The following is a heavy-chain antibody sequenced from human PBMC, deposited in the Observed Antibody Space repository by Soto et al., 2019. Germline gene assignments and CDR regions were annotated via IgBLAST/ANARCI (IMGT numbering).Heavy chain of an antibody. V-gene: IGHV1-3*01. D-gene: IGHD3-3*01. CDR2: INAGNGNT. CDR3: ASGPFGVVIIGWFDP. Sequence: ASVKVSCKASGYTFSSYAMHWVRQAPGQRLEWMGWINAGNGNTKYSQKFQGRVTITRDTSASTAYMELSSLRSEDTAVYYCASGPFGVVIIGWFDPWGQGTLVTVSS. CDR1: GYTFSSYA. J-gene: IGHJ5*02.